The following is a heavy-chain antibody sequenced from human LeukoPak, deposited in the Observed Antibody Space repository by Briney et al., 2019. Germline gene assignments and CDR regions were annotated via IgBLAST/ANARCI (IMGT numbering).Heavy chain of an antibody. J-gene: IGHJ4*02. Sequence: GGSLRLSCAASGFIFSKYAMNWVRQAPGKGLEWVSAITGDARNTYYADSVKGRFTISRDNSESTLYLQLNSLRAEDTAIYYCATPMVRGVIGYFDSWGQGTLVTVSS. CDR1: GFIFSKYA. V-gene: IGHV3-23*01. CDR3: ATPMVRGVIGYFDS. D-gene: IGHD3-10*01. CDR2: ITGDARNT.